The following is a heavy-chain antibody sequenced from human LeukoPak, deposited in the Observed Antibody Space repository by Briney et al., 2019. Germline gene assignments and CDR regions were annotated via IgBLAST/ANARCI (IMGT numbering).Heavy chain of an antibody. CDR1: GYSISSGYY. Sequence: SETLSLTCTVSGYSISSGYYWGWIRQAPGKGLEWIGSIYNSGSTYYNPSLKSRVTISVDMSKNQFSLKMGSVTAADTAVYYCARAYSSSWYWNWFDPWGQGTLVTASS. D-gene: IGHD6-13*01. CDR2: IYNSGST. V-gene: IGHV4-38-2*02. J-gene: IGHJ5*02. CDR3: ARAYSSSWYWNWFDP.